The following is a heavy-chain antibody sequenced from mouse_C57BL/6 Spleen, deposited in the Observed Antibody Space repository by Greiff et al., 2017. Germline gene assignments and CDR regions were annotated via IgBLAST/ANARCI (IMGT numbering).Heavy chain of an antibody. Sequence: EVMLVESGGGLVKPGGSLKLSCAASGFTFSDYGMHWVRQAPEKGLEWVAYISSGSSTIYYADTVKGRFTISRGNAKNTLFLQMTSLRSEDTAMYYCARGSSGPFAYWGQGTLVTVSA. D-gene: IGHD3-2*02. J-gene: IGHJ3*01. CDR2: ISSGSSTI. CDR1: GFTFSDYG. V-gene: IGHV5-17*01. CDR3: ARGSSGPFAY.